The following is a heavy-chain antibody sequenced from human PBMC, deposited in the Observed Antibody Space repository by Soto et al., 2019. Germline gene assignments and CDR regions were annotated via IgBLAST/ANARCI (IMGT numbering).Heavy chain of an antibody. V-gene: IGHV3-30*18. CDR1: GFTFSSYG. CDR2: ISYDGSNK. CDR3: AKESNRDYYYYGMDG. J-gene: IGHJ6*04. Sequence: PGVSLRLSCSASGFTFSSYGMHWVRQAPGKGLEWVAVISYDGSNKYYADPVKGRFTISRDNSKNTLYLQMNSLRAEDTAVYYCAKESNRDYYYYGMDGWCEGPTETVSS. D-gene: IGHD4-4*01.